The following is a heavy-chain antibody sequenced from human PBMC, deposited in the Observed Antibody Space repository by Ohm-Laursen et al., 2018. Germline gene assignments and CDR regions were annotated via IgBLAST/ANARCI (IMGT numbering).Heavy chain of an antibody. CDR1: GFTFSSYG. Sequence: SLRLSCAASGFTFSSYGMHWVRQAPGKGLEWVSYISSSGSTIYYADSVKGRFTISRDNAKNSLYLQMNSLRAEDTAVYYCARGDYGGNGTFYYYYGMDAWGRGTTVTVSS. CDR2: ISSSGSTI. V-gene: IGHV3-48*03. CDR3: ARGDYGGNGTFYYYYGMDA. J-gene: IGHJ6*02. D-gene: IGHD4-23*01.